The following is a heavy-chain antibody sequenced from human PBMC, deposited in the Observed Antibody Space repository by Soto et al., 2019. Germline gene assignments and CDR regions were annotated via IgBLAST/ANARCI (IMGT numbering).Heavy chain of an antibody. Sequence: PGGSLRLSCAASGFTFSSYAMSWVRQATGKGLEWVSAISGSGGSTYYADSVKGRFTISRDNSKNTLYLQMNSLRAEDTAVYYCARRSLTSPRPLRNYYFDYWGQGTLVTVSS. V-gene: IGHV3-23*01. CDR1: GFTFSSYA. J-gene: IGHJ4*02. D-gene: IGHD3-3*01. CDR3: ARRSLTSPRPLRNYYFDY. CDR2: ISGSGGST.